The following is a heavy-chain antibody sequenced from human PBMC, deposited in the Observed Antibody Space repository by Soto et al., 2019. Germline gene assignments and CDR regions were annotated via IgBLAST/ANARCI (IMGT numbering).Heavy chain of an antibody. Sequence: QVQLVQSGAEVKKPGASVKVSCTTSGYTFTLFGITWLRQAPGQGLEWMGWISPYNGDTKYAEKIEGRVTLTTDTSTDTAYMELTSLTSDDTAEYYCARGGQYRYFDYWGQGTLVTVSS. D-gene: IGHD2-2*02. CDR2: ISPYNGDT. CDR1: GYTFTLFG. J-gene: IGHJ4*02. CDR3: ARGGQYRYFDY. V-gene: IGHV1-18*01.